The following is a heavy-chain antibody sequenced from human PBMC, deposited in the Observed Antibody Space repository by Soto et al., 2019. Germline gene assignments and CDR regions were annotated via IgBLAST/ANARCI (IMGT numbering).Heavy chain of an antibody. CDR1: GGSFSGYY. Sequence: PSETLSLTCAVYGGSFSGYYWSWIRQPPGKGLEWIGEINHSGSTNYNPSLKSRVTISVDTYKNQFSLKLSSVTAADTAVYYCARVDAGYCSGGSCYTFDYWGQGTLVTVSS. CDR3: ARVDAGYCSGGSCYTFDY. J-gene: IGHJ4*02. D-gene: IGHD2-15*01. CDR2: INHSGST. V-gene: IGHV4-34*01.